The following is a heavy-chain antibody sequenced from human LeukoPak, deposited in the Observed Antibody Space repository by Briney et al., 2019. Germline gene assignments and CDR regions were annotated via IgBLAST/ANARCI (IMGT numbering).Heavy chain of an antibody. CDR1: GFTFSDFW. D-gene: IGHD6-19*01. V-gene: IGHV3-74*01. CDR2: INSGGTVT. Sequence: PGGSLRLSCAASGFTFSDFWMHWVRQAPGKGLVWVSRINSGGTVTNYADSVKGRLTISRDNAKNTLYLQMNSLRAEDTAVYYCARDRGQSSGWPIQHWGQGTLVTVSS. CDR3: ARDRGQSSGWPIQH. J-gene: IGHJ1*01.